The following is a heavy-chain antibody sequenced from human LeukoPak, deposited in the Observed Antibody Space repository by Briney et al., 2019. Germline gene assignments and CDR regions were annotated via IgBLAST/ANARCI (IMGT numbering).Heavy chain of an antibody. CDR2: IYTSGST. CDR1: GGSISSGSYY. V-gene: IGHV4-61*02. J-gene: IGHJ4*02. D-gene: IGHD3-10*01. Sequence: PSQTLSLTCTVSGGSISSGSYYWSWIRQPAGKGLEWIGRIYTSGSTNYNPSLKSRVTISVDTSKNQFSLELSSVTAADTAVYYCARVPAARSGYYFDYWGQGTLVTVSS. CDR3: ARVPAARSGYYFDY.